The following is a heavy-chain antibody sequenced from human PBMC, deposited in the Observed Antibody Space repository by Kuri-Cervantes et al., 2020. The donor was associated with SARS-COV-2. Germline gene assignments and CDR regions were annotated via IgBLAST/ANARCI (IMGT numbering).Heavy chain of an antibody. D-gene: IGHD6-6*01. CDR3: IAAPLDAFDI. V-gene: IGHV3-30*19. J-gene: IGHJ3*02. CDR2: ISYDGSNK. CDR1: GFTFSSYG. Sequence: GESLKISCAASGFTFSSYGMHWVRQAPGKGLEWVAVISYDGSNKYYADSVKGRFTISRDNSKNTLYLQMNSLRAEDTAVYYGIAAPLDAFDIWGQGTMVTVSS.